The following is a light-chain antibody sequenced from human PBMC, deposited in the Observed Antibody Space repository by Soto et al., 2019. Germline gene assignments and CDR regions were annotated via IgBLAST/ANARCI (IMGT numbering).Light chain of an antibody. Sequence: EIVLTQSPATLSLSPGERATLSCRASQSVSSYLAWYQQKPGQAPRLLIYDASNRATGIPARFSGSGSGTDFTLTISSLEPEDFAVYYCQQRSNSRTFGQGTKV. CDR2: DAS. J-gene: IGKJ1*01. CDR3: QQRSNSRT. V-gene: IGKV3-11*01. CDR1: QSVSSY.